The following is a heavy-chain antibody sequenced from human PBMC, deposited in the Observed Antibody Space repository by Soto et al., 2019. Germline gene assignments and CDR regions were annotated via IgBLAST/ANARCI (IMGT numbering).Heavy chain of an antibody. D-gene: IGHD6-13*01. Sequence: EVQLVESGGGLVQPGGSLRLSCVASGFTFSSYDMHWVRQATGKGLEWVSAIGTAGDTYYPGSVKGRFTISRENAKNSLYLQMNSLRAGDTAVYYCARDRIAAALGMDVWGQGTTVTVSS. J-gene: IGHJ6*02. CDR3: ARDRIAAALGMDV. V-gene: IGHV3-13*04. CDR2: IGTAGDT. CDR1: GFTFSSYD.